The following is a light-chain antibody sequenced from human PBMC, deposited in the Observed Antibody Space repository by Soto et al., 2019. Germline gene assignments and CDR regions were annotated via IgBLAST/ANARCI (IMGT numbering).Light chain of an antibody. CDR1: HSVSSY. CDR3: QQYDNSPIT. V-gene: IGKV3D-15*02. CDR2: GAS. Sequence: EMVMTQSPATLSVSPGERATLSFRARHSVSSYLAWYQQKPAQAPRLLIYGASHRATGIPARFSGSGSGTDFTLTISRLEPEDFAVYYCQQYDNSPITFGQGTRLEI. J-gene: IGKJ5*01.